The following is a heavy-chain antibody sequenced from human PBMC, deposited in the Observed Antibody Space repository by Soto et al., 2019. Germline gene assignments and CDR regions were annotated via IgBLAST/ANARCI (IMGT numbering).Heavy chain of an antibody. CDR2: IYYSGST. CDR1: GGSISSSSYY. V-gene: IGHV4-39*01. CDR3: ARVHRSSGQVYYYGMDV. Sequence: SETLSLTCTVSGGSISSSSYYWGWIRQPPGKGLEWIGSIYYSGSTYYNPSLKSRVTISVDTSKNQFSLKLSSVTAADTAVYYCARVHRSSGQVYYYGMDVWGQGTTVTVYS. D-gene: IGHD6-13*01. J-gene: IGHJ6*02.